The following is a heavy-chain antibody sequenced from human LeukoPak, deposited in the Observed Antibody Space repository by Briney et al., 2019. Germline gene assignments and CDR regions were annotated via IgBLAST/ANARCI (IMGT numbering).Heavy chain of an antibody. V-gene: IGHV1-46*01. CDR1: GYTFTAYY. J-gene: IGHJ4*02. Sequence: ASVKVSCKASGYTFTAYYIQWVRQAPGQGPEWMGTIRPGDNRMSYAQKFQVRVTMTRDMSTTTGYMELSSLRSEDTAVYYCVREKSGGTYDYWGQGTLVTVSS. CDR3: VREKSGGTYDY. CDR2: IRPGDNRM. D-gene: IGHD3-16*01.